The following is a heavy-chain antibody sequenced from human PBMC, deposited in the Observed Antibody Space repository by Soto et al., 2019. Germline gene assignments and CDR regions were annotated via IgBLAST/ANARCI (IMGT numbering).Heavy chain of an antibody. V-gene: IGHV1-18*01. CDR1: GYTFTSYG. CDR3: ARPYYYDSSGYYRGYYYYYGMDV. J-gene: IGHJ6*02. CDR2: ISAYNGNT. D-gene: IGHD3-22*01. Sequence: QVQLVQSGAEVKKPGASVKVSCKASGYTFTSYGISWVRQAPGQGLEWMGWISAYNGNTNYAQKLRGRVTMTTDTSTSTAYVELRSLRSDDTAVYYCARPYYYDSSGYYRGYYYYYGMDVWGQGTTVTVSS.